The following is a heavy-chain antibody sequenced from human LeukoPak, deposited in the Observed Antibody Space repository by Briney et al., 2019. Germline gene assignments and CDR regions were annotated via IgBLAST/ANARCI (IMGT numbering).Heavy chain of an antibody. Sequence: ASVKVSCKASGYTFTGYYMHWVRQAPGQGLEWMGWINPNSGGTNYAQKFQGRVTMTRDTSISTAYMELSRLRSDGTAVYYCARGAYRIAVAGYYFDYWGQGTLVTVSS. CDR3: ARGAYRIAVAGYYFDY. V-gene: IGHV1-2*02. CDR2: INPNSGGT. CDR1: GYTFTGYY. D-gene: IGHD6-19*01. J-gene: IGHJ4*02.